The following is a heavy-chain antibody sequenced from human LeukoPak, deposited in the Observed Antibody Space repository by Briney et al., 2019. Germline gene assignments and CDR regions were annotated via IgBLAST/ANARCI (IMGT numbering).Heavy chain of an antibody. CDR3: ARCYDILSHMDV. CDR2: IYHNGRT. D-gene: IGHD3-9*01. Sequence: PSETLSLTCTVSGGTINSGEHYWGWIRQTPGKGLEWIGYIYHNGRTYSNPSLKSRLDLSVDTSKNQFSLKLTSVTVADTALYYCARCYDILSHMDVWGKGTTVTVCS. V-gene: IGHV4-30-4*08. J-gene: IGHJ6*03. CDR1: GGTINSGEHY.